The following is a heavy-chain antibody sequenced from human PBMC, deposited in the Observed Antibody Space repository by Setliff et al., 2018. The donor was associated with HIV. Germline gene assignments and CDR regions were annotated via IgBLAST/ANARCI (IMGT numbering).Heavy chain of an antibody. Sequence: SETLSLTCAVYGASFSDYYWAWIRQSPGRGLEWIGSLYHRGSPSYSPSLRSRVTISADTSKNQVSLKLISVTAADTAVYYCARLMRDYGEYDWGQGTLVTVSS. D-gene: IGHD4-17*01. V-gene: IGHV4-38-2*01. CDR3: ARLMRDYGEYD. J-gene: IGHJ4*02. CDR1: GASFSDYY. CDR2: LYHRGSP.